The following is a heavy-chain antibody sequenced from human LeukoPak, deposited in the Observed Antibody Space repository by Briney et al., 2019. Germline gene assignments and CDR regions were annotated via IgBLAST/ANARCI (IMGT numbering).Heavy chain of an antibody. CDR2: IYYSGST. CDR3: AGLPLRRTKLTGDSPNGDY. D-gene: IGHD7-27*01. CDR1: GVSMSSGAFY. J-gene: IGHJ4*02. Sequence: SETLSLTCTVSGVSMSSGAFYWSWIRQPPGKGLEWIGSIYYSGSTYYNPSLKSRVTISVDTSKNQFSLKLSSVTAADTAVYYCAGLPLRRTKLTGDSPNGDYWGQGTLATVSS. V-gene: IGHV4-39*01.